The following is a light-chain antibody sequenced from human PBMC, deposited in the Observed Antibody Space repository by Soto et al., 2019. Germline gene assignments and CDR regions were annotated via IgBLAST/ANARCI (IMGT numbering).Light chain of an antibody. CDR1: SSDVGGYNY. CDR2: EVS. Sequence: QSVLTQPASVSGSPGQSITISCTGTSSDVGGYNYVSWYQQHPGKAPKLMIYEVSNRPSGVSNRFSGSKSGNTASLTISGLQAEDEADHYCSSYTSSSTIYVFGNGTKLTVL. CDR3: SSYTSSSTIYV. V-gene: IGLV2-14*01. J-gene: IGLJ1*01.